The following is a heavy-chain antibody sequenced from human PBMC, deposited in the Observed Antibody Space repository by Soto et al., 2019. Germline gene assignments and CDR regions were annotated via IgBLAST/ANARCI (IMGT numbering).Heavy chain of an antibody. CDR3: VRDSHGDY. CDR2: IDHDGPT. CDR1: GFTFSNYW. J-gene: IGHJ4*02. Sequence: EVQLVESGGGLVQPGGSLRLSCAGSGFTFSNYWMHWVRQAPGKGLEWVSRIDHDGPTDYADSVRGRFTISRDNAEKTLYLQMNSLRPEDRAVYYCVRDSHGDYWGQGTLVTVSS. V-gene: IGHV3-74*01.